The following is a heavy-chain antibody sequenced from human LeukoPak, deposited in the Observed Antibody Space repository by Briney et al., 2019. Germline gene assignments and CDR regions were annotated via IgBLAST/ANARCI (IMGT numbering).Heavy chain of an antibody. D-gene: IGHD6-13*01. Sequence: GGSLRLSCAASGFTFSSYAMSWVRQAPGKGLEWVSAISGSGDSTYYTDSVKGRFTISRDNSKNTLYLQMNSLRAEDTAVYYCAKERYSSGWSTDFDYWGQGTLVTVSS. CDR2: ISGSGDST. V-gene: IGHV3-23*01. J-gene: IGHJ4*02. CDR1: GFTFSSYA. CDR3: AKERYSSGWSTDFDY.